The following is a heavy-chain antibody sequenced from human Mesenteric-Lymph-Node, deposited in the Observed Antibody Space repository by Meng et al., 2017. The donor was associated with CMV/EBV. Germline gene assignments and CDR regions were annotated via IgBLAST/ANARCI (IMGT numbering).Heavy chain of an antibody. Sequence: SETLSLTCTVSGGSISSSSYYWGWIRQPPGKGLEWIGSIYYSGSTYYNPSLKSRVTISVDTSKNQFSLKLSSVTAADTAVYYCARIGSTSHMDVWGQGTTVTVSS. J-gene: IGHJ6*02. CDR3: ARIGSTSHMDV. CDR1: GGSISSSSYY. V-gene: IGHV4-39*07. CDR2: IYYSGST. D-gene: IGHD2-2*01.